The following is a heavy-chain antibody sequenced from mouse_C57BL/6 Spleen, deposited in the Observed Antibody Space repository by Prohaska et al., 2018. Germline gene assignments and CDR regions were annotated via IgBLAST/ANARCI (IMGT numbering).Heavy chain of an antibody. CDR1: GYTFTDYN. D-gene: IGHD2-2*01. J-gene: IGHJ3*01. CDR3: ARGGYGYDGFAY. V-gene: IGHV1-22*01. CDR2: INPNNGGT. Sequence: EVQLQQSGPELVKPGASVTMSCKASGYTFTDYNMHWVKQSHGKSLEWIGYINPNNGGTSYNQKFKSKATLTVNKSCSTAYMELRSLTSEDSAVYYCARGGYGYDGFAYWGQGTLVTVSA.